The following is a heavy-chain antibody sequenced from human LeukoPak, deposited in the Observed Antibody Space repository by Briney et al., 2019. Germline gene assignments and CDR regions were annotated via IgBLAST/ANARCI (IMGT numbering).Heavy chain of an antibody. V-gene: IGHV3-53*01. D-gene: IGHD5-12*01. Sequence: GGSLRLSCAASGFTVSNNYISWVRQAPGKGLEWVSVIYSGGSTYYAGSVKGRFTISRDNSKNTLYLQMNRLRAEDTAVYYCARGGIVPTVLQAFDIWGQGTMVTVSS. J-gene: IGHJ3*02. CDR1: GFTVSNNY. CDR3: ARGGIVPTVLQAFDI. CDR2: IYSGGST.